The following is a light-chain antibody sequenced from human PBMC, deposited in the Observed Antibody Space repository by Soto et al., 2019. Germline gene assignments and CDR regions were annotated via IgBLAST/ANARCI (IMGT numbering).Light chain of an antibody. V-gene: IGLV2-23*01. CDR2: EGI. Sequence: QSVLTQPASVSGSPGQSITISCTGTNSDVGLYNLVSWYQQHPGKAPKLIIYEGIKRPSGVSNRFSGSKSGNTASLTISGLQAEDESDYYCCSYAGSATVVFGGGTKVTVL. CDR3: CSYAGSATVV. CDR1: NSDVGLYNL. J-gene: IGLJ2*01.